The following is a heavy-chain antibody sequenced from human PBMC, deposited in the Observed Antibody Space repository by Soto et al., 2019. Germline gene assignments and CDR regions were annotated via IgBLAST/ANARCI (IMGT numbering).Heavy chain of an antibody. CDR2: ISYSGGST. V-gene: IGHV3-23*01. Sequence: DVQLLESGGGLVQPGGSLRLSCVAFEFTFSSYAMSWVRQAPGKGLEWVSGISYSGGSTYYADSVKGRFTISRDNSKNTLYLQMNSLRDEDTAVYYCAKVPTGEMATVFQAFDIWGQGTMVTVSS. J-gene: IGHJ3*02. CDR1: EFTFSSYA. CDR3: AKVPTGEMATVFQAFDI. D-gene: IGHD4-4*01.